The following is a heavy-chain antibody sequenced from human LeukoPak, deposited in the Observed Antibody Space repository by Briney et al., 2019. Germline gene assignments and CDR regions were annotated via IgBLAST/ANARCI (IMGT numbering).Heavy chain of an antibody. J-gene: IGHJ4*02. CDR2: ISSSSSTI. V-gene: IGHV3-48*04. Sequence: GGSLRLSCAASGFTFSSYSMNWVRQAPGKGLEWVSYISSSSSTIYYADSVKGRFTISRDNAKNSLYLQMNSLTADDTAVYFCARVRGSYSSDYWGQGTLVTVSS. D-gene: IGHD5-12*01. CDR3: ARVRGSYSSDY. CDR1: GFTFSSYS.